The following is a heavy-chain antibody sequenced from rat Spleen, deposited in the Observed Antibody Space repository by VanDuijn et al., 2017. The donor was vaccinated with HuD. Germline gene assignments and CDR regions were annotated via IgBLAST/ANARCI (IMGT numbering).Heavy chain of an antibody. V-gene: IGHV5-29*01. CDR1: GFTFSNYG. CDR3: ARLQGDY. Sequence: EVQLVESGGGLVQPGRSLKLSCAASGFTFSNYGMAWVRQAPTKGLEWVATISYDGSSTYYRDSVKGRFTISRDNAKSTLYLQMDSLRSEDTATYYCARLQGDYWGQGVMVTVSS. CDR2: ISYDGSST. D-gene: IGHD1-1*01. J-gene: IGHJ2*01.